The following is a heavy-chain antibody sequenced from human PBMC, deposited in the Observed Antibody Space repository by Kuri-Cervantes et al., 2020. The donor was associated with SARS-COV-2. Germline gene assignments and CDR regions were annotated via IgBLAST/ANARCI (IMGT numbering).Heavy chain of an antibody. CDR1: GGSISSYY. J-gene: IGHJ4*02. D-gene: IGHD3-16*01. V-gene: IGHV4-59*08. CDR2: VYYSGST. CDR3: ARITSRRGIDY. Sequence: SETLSLTCTVSGGSISSYYWSWIRQPPGKGLEWIGYVYYSGSTNYNPSLKSRVTISVDTSKNQFSLKLSSVTAADTAVYYCARITSRRGIDYWGQGTLVTVSS.